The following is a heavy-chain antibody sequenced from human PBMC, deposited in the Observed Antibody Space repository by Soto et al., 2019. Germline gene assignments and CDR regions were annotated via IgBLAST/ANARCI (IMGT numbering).Heavy chain of an antibody. CDR1: GFTFSNYD. CDR3: ARTSGYYDTSGYYGSFYYYGMDV. CDR2: ISSSSSTI. Sequence: EVQLVESGGGLVQPGGSLRLSCAASGFTFSNYDMNWVRQAPGKGLEWVSYISSSSSTIYYADSVKGRFTISRDNAKNSLYLQMNSLRDEDTALYYCARTSGYYDTSGYYGSFYYYGMDVWGQGTTVTVSS. D-gene: IGHD3-22*01. J-gene: IGHJ6*02. V-gene: IGHV3-48*02.